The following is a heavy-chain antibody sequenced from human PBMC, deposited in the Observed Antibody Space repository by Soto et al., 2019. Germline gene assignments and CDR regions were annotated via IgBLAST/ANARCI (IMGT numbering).Heavy chain of an antibody. CDR1: GFSFSSYS. D-gene: IGHD6-19*01. CDR2: ISYDGSNK. Sequence: QVQLVESGGGVVQPGRSLRLSCEASGFSFSSYSIHWVRQAPGKGLEWVAVISYDGSNKYYADSVKGRVTITRDNGKKTLYLEMTSLRAEDTAVYYGAREWAVAGIAMFDPWGQGTLVTVSS. CDR3: AREWAVAGIAMFDP. J-gene: IGHJ5*02. V-gene: IGHV3-30*04.